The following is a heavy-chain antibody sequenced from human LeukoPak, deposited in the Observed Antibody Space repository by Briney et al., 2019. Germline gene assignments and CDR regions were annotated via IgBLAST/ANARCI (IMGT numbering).Heavy chain of an antibody. D-gene: IGHD3-22*01. CDR2: IWYDGSDE. Sequence: GGSLRLSCAASGFTFSSHGMHWVRQAPGKGLEWVSIIWYDGSDEYYADSVKGQFTISRDNSKNTLYLQMNSLRAEDTAVYYCARDGGYHSSGPFDYWGQGTLVTVSS. J-gene: IGHJ4*02. CDR3: ARDGGYHSSGPFDY. V-gene: IGHV3-33*01. CDR1: GFTFSSHG.